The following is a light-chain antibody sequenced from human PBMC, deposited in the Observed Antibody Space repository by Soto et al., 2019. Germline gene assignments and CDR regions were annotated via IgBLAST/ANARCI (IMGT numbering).Light chain of an antibody. CDR3: SSYTDSTNYV. CDR1: KNDIGVYDF. V-gene: IGLV2-8*01. CDR2: EVV. J-gene: IGLJ1*01. Sequence: QSALTQSPSASGSPGQSVTISCTGTKNDIGVYDFVSWYQHHPGKAPRLIIYEVVQRPSGVPDRFSGSKSGNTASLTISGLQAEDEADYYCSSYTDSTNYVFGTGTKVTVL.